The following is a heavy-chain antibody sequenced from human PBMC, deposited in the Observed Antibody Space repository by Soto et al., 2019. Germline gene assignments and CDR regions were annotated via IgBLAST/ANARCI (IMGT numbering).Heavy chain of an antibody. CDR3: ARAPVRGDTYSWFDP. V-gene: IGHV4-31*03. D-gene: IGHD3-10*01. CDR1: GGSISSGGYY. Sequence: PSETLSLTCTVSGGSISSGGYYWSWIRQHPGKGLEWIGYIYYSGSTYYNPSLKSRVTISVDTSKNQFSLKLSSVTAADTAVYYCARAPVRGDTYSWFDPWGQGTLVTVSS. CDR2: IYYSGST. J-gene: IGHJ5*02.